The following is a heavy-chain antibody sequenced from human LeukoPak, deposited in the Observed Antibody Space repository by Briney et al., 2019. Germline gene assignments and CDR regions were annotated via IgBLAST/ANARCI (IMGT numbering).Heavy chain of an antibody. CDR2: IYYSGST. CDR1: GGSISSYY. Sequence: SETLSLTCTVSGGSISSYYWSWIRQPPGKGLEWIGYIYYSGSTNYNPSLKSRVTISVDTSKNQFSRKLSSVTAADTAVYYCARDVGYSYDFDYYYMDVWGKGTTVTVSS. J-gene: IGHJ6*03. D-gene: IGHD5-18*01. V-gene: IGHV4-59*01. CDR3: ARDVGYSYDFDYYYMDV.